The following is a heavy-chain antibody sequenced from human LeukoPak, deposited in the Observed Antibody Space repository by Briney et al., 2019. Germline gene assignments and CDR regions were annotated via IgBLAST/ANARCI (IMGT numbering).Heavy chain of an antibody. V-gene: IGHV4-59*08. Sequence: SETLSLTCTVSGPSMIGYYWSWIRQPPGKGLDWIGYVFHTGSTNYNPSLKSRVNISIDTSKNQFSLSLRSVTAADTAVYFCARHSGKGASGASQFKFRGQGTLVTVSA. CDR2: VFHTGST. D-gene: IGHD1-26*01. CDR1: GPSMIGYY. CDR3: ARHSGKGASGASQFKF. J-gene: IGHJ4*02.